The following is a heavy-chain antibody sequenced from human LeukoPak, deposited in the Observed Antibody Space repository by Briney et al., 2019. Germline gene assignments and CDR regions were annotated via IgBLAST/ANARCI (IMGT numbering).Heavy chain of an antibody. CDR1: GFTFSSYW. CDR3: AKEADKAAAAPFDY. CDR2: IKQDGSEK. D-gene: IGHD6-13*01. J-gene: IGHJ4*02. V-gene: IGHV3-7*03. Sequence: GGSLRLSCAASGFTFSSYWMSWVRQAPGKGLEWVANIKQDGSEKYYVDSVKGRFTISRDNAKNSLYLQMNSLRAEDTAVYYCAKEADKAAAAPFDYWGQGTLVTVSS.